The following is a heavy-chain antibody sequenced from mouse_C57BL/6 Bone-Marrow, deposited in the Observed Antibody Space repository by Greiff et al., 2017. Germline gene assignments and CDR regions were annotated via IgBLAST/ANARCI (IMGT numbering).Heavy chain of an antibody. CDR2: IDPSDSDT. V-gene: IGHV1-52*01. Sequence: QVQLQQPGAELVRPGSSVKLSCKASGYTFTSYWMHWVKQRPIQGLEWIGNIDPSDSDTHYNQKFKDKATLTVDKSSSTAYMQLSSLTSEDSAVYYCARNDGYFDYWGQGTTLTVSS. CDR3: ARNDGYFDY. J-gene: IGHJ2*01. CDR1: GYTFTSYW. D-gene: IGHD2-3*01.